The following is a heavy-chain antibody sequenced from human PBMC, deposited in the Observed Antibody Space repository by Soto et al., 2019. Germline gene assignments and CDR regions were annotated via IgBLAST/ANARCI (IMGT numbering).Heavy chain of an antibody. Sequence: SETLSLTCAVYGGSFSGYYWSWICQPPGKGLEWIGEINHSGSTNYNPSLKSRVTISVDTSKNQFSLKLSSVTAADTAVYYCARGYGNGRYYDSSGYYYLPPFDYWGQGNLVTVSS. CDR1: GGSFSGYY. J-gene: IGHJ4*02. D-gene: IGHD3-22*01. V-gene: IGHV4-34*01. CDR3: ARGYGNGRYYDSSGYYYLPPFDY. CDR2: INHSGST.